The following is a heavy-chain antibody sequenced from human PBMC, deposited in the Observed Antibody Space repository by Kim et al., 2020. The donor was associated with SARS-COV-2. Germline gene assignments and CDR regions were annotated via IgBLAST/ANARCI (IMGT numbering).Heavy chain of an antibody. CDR1: GGSFSAYS. J-gene: IGHJ6*02. CDR3: ARGRAGVVPSPILGLGPYYHYSAMDV. CDR2: VNHSGIT. V-gene: IGHV4-34*01. D-gene: IGHD3-3*01. Sequence: SETLSLTCAVYGGSFSAYSWIWIRQAPGKGLEWIGEVNHSGITKYHPSLKSRVTISVDTSKNQFSLKLPSVTAADTAVFYCARGRAGVVPSPILGLGPYYHYSAMDVWGQGTTVTVS.